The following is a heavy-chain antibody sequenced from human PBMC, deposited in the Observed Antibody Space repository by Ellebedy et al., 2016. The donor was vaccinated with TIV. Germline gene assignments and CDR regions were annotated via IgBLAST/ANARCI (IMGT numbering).Heavy chain of an antibody. J-gene: IGHJ1*01. CDR1: GFRFDDYA. CDR2: ISWNGGGI. V-gene: IGHV3-9*01. Sequence: GGSLRLSXAASGFRFDDYAMHWVRQPPGKGLEWVSGISWNGGGIGYADSVKGRFTISRDNSKNNLYLQINSLRPDDTAMYYCAIVAAAGTWGQGTLVTVSS. D-gene: IGHD6-13*01. CDR3: AIVAAAGT.